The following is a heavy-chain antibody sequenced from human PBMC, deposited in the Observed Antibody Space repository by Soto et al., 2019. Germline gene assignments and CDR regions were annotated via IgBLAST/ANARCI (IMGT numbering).Heavy chain of an antibody. V-gene: IGHV4-4*02. CDR1: GVSLTGGNW. J-gene: IGHJ4*02. CDR3: ARLVYDTRLNYMYFDF. D-gene: IGHD3-10*01. Sequence: SETLCVTCAVAGVSLTGGNWWTWVRQSPQRGLEYIGEIFHDGTANYYPSFERRVAMSVDTSRNQFSLKLTSVTAADTAVYFCARLVYDTRLNYMYFDFWGPGTLVTVS. CDR2: IFHDGTA.